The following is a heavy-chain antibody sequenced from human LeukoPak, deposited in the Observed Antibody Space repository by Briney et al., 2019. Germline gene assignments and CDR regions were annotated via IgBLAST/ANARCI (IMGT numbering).Heavy chain of an antibody. D-gene: IGHD2-2*01. J-gene: IGHJ4*02. CDR2: IHSSGRR. CDR1: GGSFSGYY. CDR3: AGGGYCSISDCSAPLFDW. Sequence: SETLSLTCAVYGGSFSGYYWNWVRQTPGKGLEWIGYIHSSGRRTYNPSLKGRATLSLDTSWSQFSLKLTSLTAADTAVYYCAGGGYCSISDCSAPLFDWWGQGILVTVSS. V-gene: IGHV4-34*11.